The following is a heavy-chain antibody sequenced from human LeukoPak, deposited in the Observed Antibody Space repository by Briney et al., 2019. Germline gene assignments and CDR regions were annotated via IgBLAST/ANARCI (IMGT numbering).Heavy chain of an antibody. CDR3: ARYTSTSFFDH. CDR1: GGSFISYY. CDR2: IYTSGNT. D-gene: IGHD6-6*01. V-gene: IGHV4-4*09. J-gene: IGHJ4*02. Sequence: SETLSLTCXVSGGSFISYYWSWIRQPPGRGLEWIGYIYTSGNTNYTPSLKSRVTISVDTSKNQFSLRLNSVTAADTAVYYCARYTSTSFFDHWGQGSLVTVSS.